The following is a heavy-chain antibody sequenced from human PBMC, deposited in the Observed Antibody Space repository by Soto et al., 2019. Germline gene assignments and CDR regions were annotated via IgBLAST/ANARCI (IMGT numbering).Heavy chain of an antibody. D-gene: IGHD5-18*01. CDR2: INHSGST. CDR1: GGSFSGYY. V-gene: IGHV4-34*01. Sequence: KPSETLSLTCAVYGGSFSGYYWSWIRQPPGKGLEWIGEINHSGSTNYNPSLKSRVTISVDTSKNQFSLKLSSVTAADTAVYYCARDARDTEEYYYYYYGMDVWGQGTTVTVSS. CDR3: ARDARDTEEYYYYYYGMDV. J-gene: IGHJ6*02.